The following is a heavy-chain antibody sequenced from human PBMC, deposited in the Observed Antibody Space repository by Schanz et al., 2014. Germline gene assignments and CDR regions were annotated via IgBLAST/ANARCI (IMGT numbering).Heavy chain of an antibody. CDR3: ARGIITMVRGGDVGAFDI. V-gene: IGHV3-33*01. J-gene: IGHJ3*02. CDR2: ISYDGSSK. D-gene: IGHD3-10*01. Sequence: QVQLVESGGGVVQPGRSLRLSCAASGFTFRSYGMHWVRQAPGKGLEWVALISYDGSSKNHADSVQGRFTISRDNSKNARYRQMDSLRAEDTAVYYCARGIITMVRGGDVGAFDIWGQGTMVTVSA. CDR1: GFTFRSYG.